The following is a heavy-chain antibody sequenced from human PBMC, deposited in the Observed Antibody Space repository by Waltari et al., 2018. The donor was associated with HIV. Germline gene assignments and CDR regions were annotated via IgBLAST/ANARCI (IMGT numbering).Heavy chain of an antibody. Sequence: QVQLQQWGAGLLKAAETLSLTCAVYGASFRGYYWSWIRQSPGKGLEWIGEINQSGSTNYNPALKIRVTMSVDTSKNQFSLKLSFVTAADTAVYYCARGGNYYGSGSYYKLDYWGQGTLVTVSS. V-gene: IGHV4-34*01. CDR2: INQSGST. CDR3: ARGGNYYGSGSYYKLDY. CDR1: GASFRGYY. D-gene: IGHD3-10*01. J-gene: IGHJ4*02.